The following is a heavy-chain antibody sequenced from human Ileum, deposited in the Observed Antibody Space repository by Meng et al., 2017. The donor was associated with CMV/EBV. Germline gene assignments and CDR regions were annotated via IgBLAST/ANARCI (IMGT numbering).Heavy chain of an antibody. CDR1: GFTFSSYA. V-gene: IGHV3-23*01. J-gene: IGHJ4*02. CDR2: ISGSAVST. CDR3: AKEGLGCSGGSCSFDY. D-gene: IGHD2-15*01. Sequence: SGFTFSSYAMSWVRQAPGKGLEWVSGISGSAVSTYYADSVKGRFTISRDNSKNTLYLQMNSLRAEDTAVYYCAKEGLGCSGGSCSFDYWGQGTLVTVSS.